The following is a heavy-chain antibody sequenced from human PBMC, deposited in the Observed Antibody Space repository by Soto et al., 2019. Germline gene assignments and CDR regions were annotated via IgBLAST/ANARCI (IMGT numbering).Heavy chain of an antibody. CDR2: IYYSGST. CDR1: GGSVSSGNYY. CDR3: ARRTVAEHFDY. V-gene: IGHV4-61*01. D-gene: IGHD4-17*01. Sequence: PSATLSLTCTVSGGSVSSGNYYWSWIRQPPGKGLEWIGYIYYSGSTNYNPSLKSRVTISVDTSKNQFSLKLSSVTAADTAVYYCARRTVAEHFDYWGQGTLVTVSS. J-gene: IGHJ4*02.